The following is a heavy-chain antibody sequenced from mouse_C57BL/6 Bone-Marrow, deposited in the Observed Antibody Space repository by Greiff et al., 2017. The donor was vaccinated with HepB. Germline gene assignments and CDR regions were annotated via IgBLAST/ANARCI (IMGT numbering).Heavy chain of an antibody. CDR2: ISNLAYSI. CDR1: GFTFSDYG. CDR3: ARPSNDDYYAMDY. Sequence: EVKLVESGGGLVQPGGSLKLSCAASGFTFSDYGMAWVRQAPRKGPEWVAFISNLAYSIYYADTVTGRFTISRETAKNTLYLEMSSLRSEDTAMYYCARPSNDDYYAMDYWGQGTSVTVSS. D-gene: IGHD2-12*01. J-gene: IGHJ4*01. V-gene: IGHV5-15*01.